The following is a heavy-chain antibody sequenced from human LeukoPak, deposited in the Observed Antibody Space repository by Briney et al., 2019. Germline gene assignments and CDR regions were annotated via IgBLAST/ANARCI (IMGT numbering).Heavy chain of an antibody. CDR3: ARYPYCSSTSCYGYYYYYMDV. D-gene: IGHD2-2*01. J-gene: IGHJ6*03. Sequence: ASVKVSCKASGYTFTSYDINWVRQATGQGLEWMGWMNPNSGNTGYAQKFQGRVTITRNTSISTAYMELSSLRSEDTAVYYCARYPYCSSTSCYGYYYYYMDVWGKGTTVTVSS. CDR1: GYTFTSYD. V-gene: IGHV1-8*03. CDR2: MNPNSGNT.